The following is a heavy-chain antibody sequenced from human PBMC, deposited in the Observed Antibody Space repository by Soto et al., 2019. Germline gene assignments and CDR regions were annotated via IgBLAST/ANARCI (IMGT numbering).Heavy chain of an antibody. CDR1: GGSFSGYY. CDR3: ARIPSRLYSSSWYRLYYYDMHV. D-gene: IGHD6-13*01. Sequence: PSETLSLSCAVYGGSFSGYYWSWIRQPPGKGLEWIGEISHSGSTNYNPSLKSRVTISVDTSKNQFSLKLSSVTAADTAVYYCARIPSRLYSSSWYRLYYYDMHVRGKGTTVSGSS. J-gene: IGHJ6*03. CDR2: ISHSGST. V-gene: IGHV4-34*01.